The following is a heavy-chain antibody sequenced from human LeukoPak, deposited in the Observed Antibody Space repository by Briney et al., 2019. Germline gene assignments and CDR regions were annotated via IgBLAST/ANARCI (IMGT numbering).Heavy chain of an antibody. J-gene: IGHJ4*02. D-gene: IGHD3-10*01. CDR1: VFPFSISV. CDR2: ISYDGSNI. Sequence: GGFLRLSCATKVFPFSISVMQWLRYASRKWIESRAVISYDGSNIYYAASVKRRFNIPRDNSKNALYLKMHRLRAEDTAVYYCAKDFWDYGSGSYPIDYWGQGTLVTVSS. CDR3: AKDFWDYGSGSYPIDY. V-gene: IGHV3-30*18.